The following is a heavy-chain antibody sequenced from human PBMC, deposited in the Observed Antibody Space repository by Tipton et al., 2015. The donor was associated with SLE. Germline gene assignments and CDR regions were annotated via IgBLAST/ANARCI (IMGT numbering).Heavy chain of an antibody. V-gene: IGHV4-39*07. CDR1: GGSISSSSYY. Sequence: TLSLTCTVSGGSISSSSYYWGWIRKPPGKGLEWIGSIYYSGSTNYNPSLKSRVTISVDTSKNQFSLKLSSVTAADTAVYYCARDQGIAAAVFDYWGQVTLVTVSS. J-gene: IGHJ4*02. CDR2: IYYSGST. D-gene: IGHD6-13*01. CDR3: ARDQGIAAAVFDY.